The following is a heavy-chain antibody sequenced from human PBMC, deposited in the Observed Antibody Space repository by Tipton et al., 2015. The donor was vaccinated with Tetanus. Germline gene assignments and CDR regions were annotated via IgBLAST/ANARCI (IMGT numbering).Heavy chain of an antibody. CDR2: ISYSGST. CDR1: GGSITSDNHY. CDR3: ARANYDFPKKGPFDS. J-gene: IGHJ4*02. D-gene: IGHD3-3*01. V-gene: IGHV4-61*01. Sequence: GLVKPSQTLSLTCAVSGGSITSDNHYWNWIRQPPGKGLEWIGYISYSGSTTSNYSLKSRITISQDTSKNQFSLKLTSVTAADTAVYYCARANYDFPKKGPFDSWGQGTLVIVSS.